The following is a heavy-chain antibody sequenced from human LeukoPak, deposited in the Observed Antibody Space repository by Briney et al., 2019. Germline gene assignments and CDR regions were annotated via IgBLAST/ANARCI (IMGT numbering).Heavy chain of an antibody. CDR3: ARAGYYYDSKRKFDP. Sequence: PSQTLSLKGTVSGDSISSGDYYWRWIGQPAGRGREWIGRSSSSESTNYTPSLQSRVTISVDTSQNQFSLKLSSVTAADTAVYYCARAGYYYDSKRKFDPWGQGTLVTVSS. V-gene: IGHV4-61*02. CDR2: SSSSEST. J-gene: IGHJ5*02. D-gene: IGHD3-22*01. CDR1: GDSISSGDYY.